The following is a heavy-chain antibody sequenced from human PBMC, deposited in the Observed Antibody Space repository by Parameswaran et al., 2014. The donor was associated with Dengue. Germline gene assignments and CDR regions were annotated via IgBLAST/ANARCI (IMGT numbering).Heavy chain of an antibody. Sequence: MPGVRQMPGKGAGVVAIIWYDESIKYYAESVKGRFTISRDNSKNTLYLQMNSLRVEDTAVYYCAKATELRYFDFWARNLVTVSS. CDR3: AKATELRYFDF. J-gene: IGHJ4*01. V-gene: IGHV3-33*06. CDR2: IWYDESIK. D-gene: IGHD1-7*01.